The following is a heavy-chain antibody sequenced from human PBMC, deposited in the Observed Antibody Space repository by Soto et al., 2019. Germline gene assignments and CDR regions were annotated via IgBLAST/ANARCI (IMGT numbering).Heavy chain of an antibody. V-gene: IGHV3-30*18. J-gene: IGHJ4*02. CDR3: AKEAYYDSSGYYDY. CDR2: ISYDGSNK. CDR1: GFTFSSYG. D-gene: IGHD3-22*01. Sequence: QVQLVESGGGVVQPGRSLRLSCAASGFTFSSYGMHWVRQAPGKGLEWVAVISYDGSNKYYADSVKGRFTISRDNSKNTLYLQMNSLRAEDTAVYYCAKEAYYDSSGYYDYWGQGTLVTVSS.